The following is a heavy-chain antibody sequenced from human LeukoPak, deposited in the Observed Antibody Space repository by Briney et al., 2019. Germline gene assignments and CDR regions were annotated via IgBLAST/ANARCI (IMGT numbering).Heavy chain of an antibody. J-gene: IGHJ4*02. CDR3: AREAGSGWYGGTRRGFDS. V-gene: IGHV4-34*01. CDR2: INHSGST. Sequence: PSETLSLTCAVYGGSFSGYYWSWIRQPPGKGLEWIGEINHSGSTNYNPSLKSRVTISVDTSKNQFSLKLSSVTAADTAVYYCAREAGSGWYGGTRRGFDSWGQGTLVTVSS. D-gene: IGHD6-19*01. CDR1: GGSFSGYY.